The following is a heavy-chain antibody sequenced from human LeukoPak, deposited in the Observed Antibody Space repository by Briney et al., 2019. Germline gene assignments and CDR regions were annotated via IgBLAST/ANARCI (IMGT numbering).Heavy chain of an antibody. CDR3: ARVYYYDSSGYYWFDP. J-gene: IGHJ5*02. CDR2: MSASGST. D-gene: IGHD3-22*01. CDR1: GGSISSYY. V-gene: IGHV4-4*07. Sequence: PSETLSLTCTVSGGSISSYYWSWIWQPAGRGLEWIGRMSASGSTNYSPSLKSRVTMSVDTSKNQFSLRLNSVTAADTAVYYCARVYYYDSSGYYWFDPWGQGTLVTVSS.